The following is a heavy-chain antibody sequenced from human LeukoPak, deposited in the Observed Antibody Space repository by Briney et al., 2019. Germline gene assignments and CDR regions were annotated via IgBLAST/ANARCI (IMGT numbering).Heavy chain of an antibody. Sequence: HPGGSLRLSCAASGFMFSGYSMDWVRQAPGKGLEWVSYISSSGGDTHYTDSVKGRFTISRDKAKNSLYLQMNSLRAEDTAVYYCARGRQGYHFDYWGQGTLVTVSS. D-gene: IGHD5-18*01. V-gene: IGHV3-48*01. CDR3: ARGRQGYHFDY. CDR1: GFMFSGYS. CDR2: ISSSGGDT. J-gene: IGHJ4*02.